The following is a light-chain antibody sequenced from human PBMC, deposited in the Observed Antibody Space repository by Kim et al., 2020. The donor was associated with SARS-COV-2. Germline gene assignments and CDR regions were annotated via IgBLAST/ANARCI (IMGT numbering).Light chain of an antibody. CDR1: SGSVSTSYY. Sequence: QTVVTQEPSFSVSPGGTVTLTCGLSSGSVSTSYYPSWYQQTAGQAPRTLIYSTNTRSSGVPDRFSGSILGNKAALTITGAQADDESDYYCVLYMGGGIWVFGGGTKLTVL. CDR2: STN. CDR3: VLYMGGGIWV. V-gene: IGLV8-61*01. J-gene: IGLJ3*02.